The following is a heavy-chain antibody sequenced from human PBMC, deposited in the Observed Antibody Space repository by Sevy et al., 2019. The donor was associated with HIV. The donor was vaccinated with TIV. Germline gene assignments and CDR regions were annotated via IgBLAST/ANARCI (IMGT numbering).Heavy chain of an antibody. V-gene: IGHV4-61*01. D-gene: IGHD3-3*01. CDR3: AREWVTIFGVVTHDAFDI. J-gene: IGHJ3*02. CDR2: IYYSGST. Sequence: SETLSLTCTVSGGSVSSGSYYWSWIRQPPGKGLEWIGYIYYSGSTNYYPSLKSRVTISVDTSKNQFSLKLSSVTAADTAVYYCAREWVTIFGVVTHDAFDIWGQGTMVTVS. CDR1: GGSVSSGSYY.